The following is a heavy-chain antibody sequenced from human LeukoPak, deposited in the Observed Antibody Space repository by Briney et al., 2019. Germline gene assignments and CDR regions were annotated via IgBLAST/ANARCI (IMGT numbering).Heavy chain of an antibody. CDR1: GYTFTSYA. D-gene: IGHD3-10*01. Sequence: ASVEVSCKASGYTFTSYAMNWVRQAPGQGLEWMGWINTNTGNPTYAQGFTGRFVFSLDTSVSTAYLQISSLKAEDTAVYYCARAIRPTYYYGSGSYPDYWGQGTLVTVSS. V-gene: IGHV7-4-1*02. CDR2: INTNTGNP. CDR3: ARAIRPTYYYGSGSYPDY. J-gene: IGHJ4*02.